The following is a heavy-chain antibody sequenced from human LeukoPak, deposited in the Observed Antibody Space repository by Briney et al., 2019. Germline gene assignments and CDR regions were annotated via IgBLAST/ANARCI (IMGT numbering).Heavy chain of an antibody. J-gene: IGHJ4*02. CDR2: ITHSGST. CDR1: GGSFSGYY. D-gene: IGHD3-22*01. Sequence: PSETLSLTCAVYGGSFSGYYWSWIRQPPGKGLEWIGEITHSGSTNYNPSLKSRVTISVDTSKNQFSLKLSSVTAADTAVYYCARRAYAYYYDSSGYFRYWGQGTLVTVSS. CDR3: ARRAYAYYYDSSGYFRY. V-gene: IGHV4-34*01.